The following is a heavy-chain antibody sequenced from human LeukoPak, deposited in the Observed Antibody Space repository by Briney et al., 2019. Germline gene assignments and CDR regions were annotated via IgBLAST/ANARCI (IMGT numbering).Heavy chain of an antibody. CDR3: ARRGAAAGFDY. J-gene: IGHJ4*02. CDR2: INHSGST. Sequence: SETLPLTCAVYGGSFSGYYWSWIRQPPGKGLEWIGEINHSGSTNHNPSLKCRVTISVDTSKNQFSLKLSSVTAADTAVYYCARRGAAAGFDYWGQGTLVTVSS. CDR1: GGSFSGYY. D-gene: IGHD6-13*01. V-gene: IGHV4-34*01.